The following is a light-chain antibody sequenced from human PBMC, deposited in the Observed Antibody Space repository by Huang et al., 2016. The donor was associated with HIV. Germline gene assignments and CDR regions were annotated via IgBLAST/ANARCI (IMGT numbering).Light chain of an antibody. CDR1: PSVSTY. CDR3: QQRSNWLGA. V-gene: IGKV3-11*01. J-gene: IGKJ4*01. CDR2: DAS. Sequence: EIVLTQSPATLSLSPGESATLSCRARPSVSTYLAWYQQRPGQAPRLLSSDASKRATGIPARFSGGGSGTDFTLTISSLEPEDFAVYYCQQRSNWLGAFGGGTKVEIK.